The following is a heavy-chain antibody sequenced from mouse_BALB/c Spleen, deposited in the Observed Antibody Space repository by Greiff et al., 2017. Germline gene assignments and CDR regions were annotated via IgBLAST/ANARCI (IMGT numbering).Heavy chain of an antibody. V-gene: IGHV1-80*01. D-gene: IGHD2-4*01. J-gene: IGHJ3*01. Sequence: VQLQQSGAELVRPGSSVKISCKASGYAFSSYWMNWVKQRPGQGLEWIGQIYPGDGDTNYNGKFKGKATLTADKSSSTAYMQLSSLTSEDSAVYFCARGEGDYWCAYWGQGTLVTVSA. CDR1: GYAFSSYW. CDR2: IYPGDGDT. CDR3: ARGEGDYWCAY.